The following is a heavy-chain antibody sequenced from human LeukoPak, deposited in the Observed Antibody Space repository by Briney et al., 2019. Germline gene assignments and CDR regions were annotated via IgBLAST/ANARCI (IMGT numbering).Heavy chain of an antibody. CDR1: GFTFSSYW. D-gene: IGHD6-13*01. V-gene: IGHV3-7*01. J-gene: IGHJ4*02. CDR2: IKQDGSEK. CDR3: ARVLWGMGSSWYLDY. Sequence: HPGGSLRLSCAASGFTFSSYWMSWVRQAPGKGPEWVANIKQDGSEKYYVDSVKGRFTISRDNAKNSLYLQMNSLRAEDTAVYYCARVLWGMGSSWYLDYWGQGTLVTVSS.